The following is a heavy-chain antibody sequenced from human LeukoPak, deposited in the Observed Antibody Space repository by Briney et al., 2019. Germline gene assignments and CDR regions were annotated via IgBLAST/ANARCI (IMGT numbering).Heavy chain of an antibody. V-gene: IGHV3-7*03. CDR2: IKQDGSEK. J-gene: IGHJ4*02. Sequence: GGSLRLSCAASGFTFSSYWMSWVRQAPGKGLEWVANIKQDGSEKYYVDSVKGRFTISRDNAKNSLYLQMNSLRAEDTAVYYCAKEGPYSSSWWDFDYWGQGTLVTVSS. CDR1: GFTFSSYW. D-gene: IGHD6-13*01. CDR3: AKEGPYSSSWWDFDY.